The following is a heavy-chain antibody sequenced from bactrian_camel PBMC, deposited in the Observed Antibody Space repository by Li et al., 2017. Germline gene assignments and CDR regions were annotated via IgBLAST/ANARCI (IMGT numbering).Heavy chain of an antibody. D-gene: IGHD4*01. CDR2: IYPGGGNT. J-gene: IGHJ4*01. CDR1: GFATYDQYC. V-gene: IGHV3S1*01. CDR3: AKAWPTVATAEGTP. Sequence: HVQLVESGGGSVQAGGSLKLSCTASGFATYDQYCMGWFRQAPGKEREGVAAIYPGGGNTYYADSVKGRFTISRDNAKNTLYLQMNSLKTEDTAMYYCAKAWPTVATAEGTPRGQGTQVTVS.